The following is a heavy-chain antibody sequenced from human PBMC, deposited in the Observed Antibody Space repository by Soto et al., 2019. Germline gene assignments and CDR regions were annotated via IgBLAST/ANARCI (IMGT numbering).Heavy chain of an antibody. CDR1: GYTSSNYD. V-gene: IGHV1-18*01. Sequence: QVQLVQSGAELRKPGASVKVSCKTSGYTSSNYDVSWVRQAPGQGLEWMGRIRAYNNHTNYALNFQGRVTLTTHTPTSTSYRDQETPRSYGADGHDCLGSVIDCDESGDDVDMGGQGTLVTVSS. CDR3: LGSVIDCDESGDDVDM. CDR2: IRAYNNHT. J-gene: IGHJ3*02. D-gene: IGHD2-15*01.